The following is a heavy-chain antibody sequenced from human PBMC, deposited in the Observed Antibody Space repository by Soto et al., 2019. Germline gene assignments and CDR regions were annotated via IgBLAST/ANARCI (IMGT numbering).Heavy chain of an antibody. J-gene: IGHJ4*02. CDR1: GFTFSSYA. D-gene: IGHD5-18*01. CDR2: ISYDGSNK. Sequence: SGGSLRLSCAASGFTFSSYAMHWVRQAPGKGLEWVAVISYDGSNKYYADSVKGRFTISRDNSKNTLYLQMNSLRAEDTAVYYCASLQLWFSSSDYWGQGTLVTVSS. CDR3: ASLQLWFSSSDY. V-gene: IGHV3-30-3*01.